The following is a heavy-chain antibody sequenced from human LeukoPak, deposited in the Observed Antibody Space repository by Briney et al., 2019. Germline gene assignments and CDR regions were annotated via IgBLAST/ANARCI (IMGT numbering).Heavy chain of an antibody. V-gene: IGHV3-21*01. CDR2: IGGSGVST. D-gene: IGHD6-19*01. CDR3: ARDFRGVAGTSAHDY. Sequence: GGSLRLSCAASGFTFTNYGMNWVRQAPGKGLEWVSAIGGSGVSTSYADSVKGRFTISRDNAKNSLYLQMNSLRAEDTAVYYCARDFRGVAGTSAHDYWGQGTLVTVSS. J-gene: IGHJ4*02. CDR1: GFTFTNYG.